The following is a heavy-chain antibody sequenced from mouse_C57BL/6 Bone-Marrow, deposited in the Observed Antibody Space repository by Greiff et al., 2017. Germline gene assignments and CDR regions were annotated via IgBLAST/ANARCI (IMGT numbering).Heavy chain of an antibody. V-gene: IGHV1-64*01. J-gene: IGHJ2*01. D-gene: IGHD1-1*02. CDR3: ARGGVLCPVYFDY. Sequence: VQLKQPGAELVKPGASVKLSCKASGYTFTSYWMHWVKQRPGQGLEWIGMIHPDSGSTNYNEKFKGKATFTADTSSNTAYMQLSSLTTEDSAIYYCARGGVLCPVYFDYWGQGTTLTVSS. CDR1: GYTFTSYW. CDR2: IHPDSGST.